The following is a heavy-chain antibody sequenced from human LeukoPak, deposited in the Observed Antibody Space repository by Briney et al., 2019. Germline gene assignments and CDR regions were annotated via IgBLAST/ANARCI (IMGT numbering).Heavy chain of an antibody. Sequence: SETLSLTCTFSGGSISSGDYYWSWIRQPPGKGLEWIGYIYYSGSTYYNPSLKGRVTISVDTSKNQFSLKLSSVTAADTAVYYCARGRRRDWFDPWGQGTLVTVSS. CDR2: IYYSGST. D-gene: IGHD6-25*01. V-gene: IGHV4-30-4*08. CDR3: ARGRRRDWFDP. J-gene: IGHJ5*02. CDR1: GGSISSGDYY.